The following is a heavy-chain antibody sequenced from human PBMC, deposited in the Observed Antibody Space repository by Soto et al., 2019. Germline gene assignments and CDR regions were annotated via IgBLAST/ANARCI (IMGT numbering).Heavy chain of an antibody. CDR2: INAANGHT. CDR3: ARDQRRGFDFWGVSSQGFDY. D-gene: IGHD3-3*01. Sequence: QVQLVQSGAEVKKPGASLKVSCKASGYTFNMHTMHWVRQAPGQRLEWMGWINAANGHTKTSQKFQGRVTFTRDTSANTAYMELSSLRSEDTAVYYCARDQRRGFDFWGVSSQGFDYWGQGTLVTVSS. V-gene: IGHV1-3*01. J-gene: IGHJ4*02. CDR1: GYTFNMHT.